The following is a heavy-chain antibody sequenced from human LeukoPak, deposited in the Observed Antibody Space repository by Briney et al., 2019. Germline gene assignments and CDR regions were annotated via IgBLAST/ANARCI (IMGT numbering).Heavy chain of an antibody. V-gene: IGHV4-39*02. D-gene: IGHD6-6*01. J-gene: IGHJ6*03. CDR3: AREWRLAAPYYYYYMDV. Sequence: SETLSLTCTVSGGSISTSGYYWGWIRQPPGKGLEWIGIIYYSGTTYYNPSLKSRVTISVDTSKNQFSLKLSSVTAADTAVYYCAREWRLAAPYYYYYMDVWGKGTTVTVSS. CDR1: GGSISTSGYY. CDR2: IYYSGTT.